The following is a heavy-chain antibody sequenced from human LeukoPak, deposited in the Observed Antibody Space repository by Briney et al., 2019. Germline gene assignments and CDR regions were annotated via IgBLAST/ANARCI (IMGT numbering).Heavy chain of an antibody. J-gene: IGHJ4*02. CDR3: ARDRLDYDFVPGY. Sequence: GGSLRLSCAASGFTFSSYSMNWVRQAPGKGLEWVSSISSSSSYIYYADSVKGRFTISRDNAKNSLYLQMNSLRAEDTAVYYCARDRLDYDFVPGYWGQGTLVTVSS. V-gene: IGHV3-21*01. D-gene: IGHD3-3*01. CDR2: ISSSSSYI. CDR1: GFTFSSYS.